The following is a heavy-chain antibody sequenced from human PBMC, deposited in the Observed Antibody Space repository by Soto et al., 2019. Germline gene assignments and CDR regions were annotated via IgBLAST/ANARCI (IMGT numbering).Heavy chain of an antibody. CDR3: ARDRGWSLFDY. D-gene: IGHD6-19*01. Sequence: GGSLRLSCAASGLTFSSYWMYWVRQDPGKGLVWVSRTNSDGSDTSYADSVKGRFTISRDNAKNTLYLQMNSLRAEDTAVYYCARDRGWSLFDYWGQGTLVTVSS. CDR2: TNSDGSDT. J-gene: IGHJ4*02. CDR1: GLTFSSYW. V-gene: IGHV3-74*01.